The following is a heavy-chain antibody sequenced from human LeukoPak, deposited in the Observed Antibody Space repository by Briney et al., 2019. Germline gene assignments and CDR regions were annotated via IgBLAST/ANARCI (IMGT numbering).Heavy chain of an antibody. D-gene: IGHD6-19*01. Sequence: SETLSLTCTLSGDSISRSNYYWGWIRQPPGKGLEWIGCIFYTGSTYFNPSLRSRVTVSIDASKNQFSLKLYSLTAAETAVYYCAAIERAVAGTDWFDPWGQGTLVTVSS. CDR2: IFYTGST. CDR1: GDSISRSNYY. V-gene: IGHV4-39*07. CDR3: AAIERAVAGTDWFDP. J-gene: IGHJ5*02.